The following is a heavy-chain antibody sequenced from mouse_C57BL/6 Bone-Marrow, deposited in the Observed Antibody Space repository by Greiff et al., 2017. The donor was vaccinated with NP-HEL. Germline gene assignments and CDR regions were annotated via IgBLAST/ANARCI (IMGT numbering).Heavy chain of an antibody. V-gene: IGHV7-3*01. Sequence: EVNVVESGGGLVQPGGSLSLSCAASGFTFTDYYMSWVRQPPGKALGGVGFIRNEANGYTIEYSASVKGRFTISRDNSQSILYLQMNALRAEDSATYYCARSIYYDYADDPFYGMDYWGQGTSVTVSS. CDR2: IRNEANGYTI. J-gene: IGHJ4*01. CDR1: GFTFTDYY. CDR3: ARSIYYDYADDPFYGMDY. D-gene: IGHD2-4*01.